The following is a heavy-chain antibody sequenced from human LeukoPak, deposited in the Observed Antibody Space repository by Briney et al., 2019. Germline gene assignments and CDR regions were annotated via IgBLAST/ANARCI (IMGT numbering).Heavy chain of an antibody. Sequence: GGSLRLSCAASGFPFSNYWMHWVRQAPGRGLVWVSRINSDGSSTSYADSAKGRFTISRDNTKNTLYLQMNSLRAEDTAVYYCARDRYSGSYFPDHWGQGTLVTVSS. CDR2: INSDGSST. D-gene: IGHD1-26*01. CDR3: ARDRYSGSYFPDH. J-gene: IGHJ5*02. CDR1: GFPFSNYW. V-gene: IGHV3-74*01.